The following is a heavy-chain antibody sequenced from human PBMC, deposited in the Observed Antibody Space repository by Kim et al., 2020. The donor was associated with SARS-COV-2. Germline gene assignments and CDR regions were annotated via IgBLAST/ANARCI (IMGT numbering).Heavy chain of an antibody. Sequence: GGSLRLSCAASGFTFSSYSMNWVRQAPGKGLEWVSSISSSSSYIYYADSVKGRFTISRDNAKNSLYLQMNSLRAEDTAVYYCARGNHGLRYFDWRSFLYGMDVWGQGTTVTVSS. J-gene: IGHJ6*02. CDR3: ARGNHGLRYFDWRSFLYGMDV. D-gene: IGHD3-9*01. V-gene: IGHV3-21*01. CDR2: ISSSSSYI. CDR1: GFTFSSYS.